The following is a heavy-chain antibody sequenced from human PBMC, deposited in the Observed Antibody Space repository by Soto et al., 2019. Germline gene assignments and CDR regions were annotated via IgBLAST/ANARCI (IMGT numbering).Heavy chain of an antibody. J-gene: IGHJ4*02. Sequence: GGSLRLSCVASGFTFNNAWMNWVRQAPGKGLEWVGRIKSKTDGGTTDYAALVKGRFTISRDDSKTTLYLQMNGLKTEDTAVYYCTTAENYYDSSSFDYWGQGTLVTVSS. D-gene: IGHD3-22*01. CDR3: TTAENYYDSSSFDY. CDR2: IKSKTDGGTT. V-gene: IGHV3-15*01. CDR1: GFTFNNAW.